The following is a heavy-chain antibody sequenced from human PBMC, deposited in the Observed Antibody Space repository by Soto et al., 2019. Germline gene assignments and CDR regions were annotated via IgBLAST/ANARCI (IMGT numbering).Heavy chain of an antibody. CDR1: GGTFSSYA. J-gene: IGHJ4*02. CDR2: IIPIFGTA. D-gene: IGHD2-15*01. V-gene: IGHV1-69*01. CDR3: ARKTLSCSGGSFYQTTSQYYFDY. Sequence: QVQLVQSGAEVKKPGSSVKVSCKASGGTFSSYAISWVRQAPGQGLEWMGGIIPIFGTANYAQKFQGRVTITEDQSTSTAYMELRSLRSEDTAVYYCARKTLSCSGGSFYQTTSQYYFDYWGQGTLVTVSS.